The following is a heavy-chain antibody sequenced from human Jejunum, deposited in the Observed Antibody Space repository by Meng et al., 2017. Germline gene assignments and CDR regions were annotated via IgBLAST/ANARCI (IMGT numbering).Heavy chain of an antibody. CDR3: ARDLGRLGDILTGYSRGLHCYFDY. CDR2: ISSSSSYI. V-gene: IGHV3-21*01. D-gene: IGHD3-9*01. Sequence: WVSSISSSSSYIYYADSVKGRFTISRDNAKNSLYLQMNSLRAEDTAVYYCARDLGRLGDILTGYSRGLHCYFDYWGQGTLVTVSS. J-gene: IGHJ4*02.